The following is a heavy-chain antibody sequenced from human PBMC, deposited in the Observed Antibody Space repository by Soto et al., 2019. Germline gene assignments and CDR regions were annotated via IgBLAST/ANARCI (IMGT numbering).Heavy chain of an antibody. CDR1: GFTFNGND. D-gene: IGHD2-21*02. Sequence: LRLSCAVSGFTFNGNDMTWVRQAPGKGLEWVSTISSSGAFTYHADSVKGRFTISRDDSKNTLYLQMNSLRTEDTAVYYCAREKLPPFCSRACYPYFAYGARGPW. CDR2: ISSSGAFT. J-gene: IGHJ4*02. CDR3: AREKLPPFCSRACYPYFAY. V-gene: IGHV3-23*01.